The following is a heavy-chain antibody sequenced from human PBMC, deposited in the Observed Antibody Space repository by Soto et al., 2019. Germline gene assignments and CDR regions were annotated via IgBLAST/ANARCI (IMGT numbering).Heavy chain of an antibody. CDR3: ARDRLLGVTGGGLPDYYYGMDV. D-gene: IGHD2-21*02. V-gene: IGHV1-2*04. Sequence: QVQLVQSGAEVKKPGASVKVSCKASGYTFTGYYMHWVRQAPGQGLEWMGWINPNSGGTNYAQKFQGWVTMTRDTSISTAYMELSRLRSDDTAVYYCARDRLLGVTGGGLPDYYYGMDVWGQGTTVTVSS. CDR1: GYTFTGYY. CDR2: INPNSGGT. J-gene: IGHJ6*02.